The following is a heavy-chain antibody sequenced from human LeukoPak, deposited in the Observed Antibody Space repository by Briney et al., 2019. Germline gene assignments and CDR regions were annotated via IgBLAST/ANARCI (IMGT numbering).Heavy chain of an antibody. CDR3: ARDVGRGDGMDV. CDR2: ISASSDST. V-gene: IGHV3-48*02. J-gene: IGHJ6*02. Sequence: PGGYLRLYCSASGFNFNTYSMNWVRQAPGKGLEWVSYISASSDSTYYADSVKGRFTISRDNANNPLFLQMNSLRDEDTALYYCARDVGRGDGMDVWGLGTTVTVSS. CDR1: GFNFNTYS.